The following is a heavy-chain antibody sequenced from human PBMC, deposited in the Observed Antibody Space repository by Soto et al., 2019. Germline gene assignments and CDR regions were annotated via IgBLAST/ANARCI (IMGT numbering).Heavy chain of an antibody. CDR2: ISSSGTTI. CDR3: ASGPYDSNGYLGAFDI. D-gene: IGHD3-22*01. Sequence: QVQLVESGGGLIKPGGSLRLSCAASGFTFSDHYMSWIRQVPGKGLEWISYISSSGTTIYNADSVKGRFTISRDNAKNSLYLQMNSLRAEDTAVYYCASGPYDSNGYLGAFDIWGQGTTVTVSS. CDR1: GFTFSDHY. J-gene: IGHJ3*02. V-gene: IGHV3-11*01.